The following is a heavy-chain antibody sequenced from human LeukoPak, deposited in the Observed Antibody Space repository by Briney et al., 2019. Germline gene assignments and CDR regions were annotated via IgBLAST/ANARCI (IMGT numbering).Heavy chain of an antibody. J-gene: IGHJ4*02. D-gene: IGHD2-8*01. CDR1: GYTFTGYY. V-gene: IGHV1-2*06. Sequence: ASVTVSCKASGYTFTGYYMHWVRQAPGQGLEWMGRINPNSGGTNYAQKFQGRVTMTRDTSISTAYMELSGLRSDDTAVYYCARVGGSLGVGFDYWGQGTLVTVSS. CDR2: INPNSGGT. CDR3: ARVGGSLGVGFDY.